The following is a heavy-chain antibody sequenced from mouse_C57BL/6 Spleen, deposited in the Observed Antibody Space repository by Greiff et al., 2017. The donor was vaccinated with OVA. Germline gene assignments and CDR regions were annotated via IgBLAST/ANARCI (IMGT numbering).Heavy chain of an antibody. V-gene: IGHV1-61*01. Sequence: QVQLQQPGAELVRPGSSVKLSCKASGYTFTSYWMDWVKQRPGQGLEWIGNIYPSDSETHYNQKFKDKATLTVDKSSSTAYMQLSSLTSEDSAVYYCARTGPPLTGFDYWGQGTTLTVSS. J-gene: IGHJ2*01. D-gene: IGHD4-1*01. CDR1: GYTFTSYW. CDR3: ARTGPPLTGFDY. CDR2: IYPSDSET.